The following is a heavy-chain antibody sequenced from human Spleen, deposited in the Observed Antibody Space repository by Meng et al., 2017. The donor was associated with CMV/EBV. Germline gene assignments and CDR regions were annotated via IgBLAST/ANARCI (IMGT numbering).Heavy chain of an antibody. J-gene: IGHJ5*02. CDR3: ARVEYYGSGNWFDP. D-gene: IGHD3-10*01. V-gene: IGHV4-59*12. CDR1: GGSISSYY. CDR2: IYYSGST. Sequence: SETLSLTCTVSGGSISSYYWSWIRQPPGKGLEWIGYIYYSGSTNYNPSLKSRVTISVDTSKNQFSLKLSSVTAADTAVYYCARVEYYGSGNWFDPWGQGTLVTVSS.